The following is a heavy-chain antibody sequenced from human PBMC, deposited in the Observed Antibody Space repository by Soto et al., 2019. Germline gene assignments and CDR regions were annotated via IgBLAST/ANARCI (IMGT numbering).Heavy chain of an antibody. CDR3: AIGSNYVSY. Sequence: QVQLVESGGGVVQPGRSLRLSCAASGFTFSSYAMHWVRQAPGKGLEWVAVISCDGSNKYYADSVKGRFTISRDNSKNTLDLQMNSLRAEDTAVYYCAIGSNYVSYWGPGTLGTGSS. V-gene: IGHV3-30-3*01. CDR2: ISCDGSNK. J-gene: IGHJ4*02. D-gene: IGHD4-4*01. CDR1: GFTFSSYA.